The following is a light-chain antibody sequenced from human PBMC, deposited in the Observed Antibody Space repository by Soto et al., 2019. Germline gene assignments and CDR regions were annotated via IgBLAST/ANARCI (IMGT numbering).Light chain of an antibody. CDR3: QQYNVHSPWT. J-gene: IGKJ1*01. CDR2: KAS. Sequence: DIQMTQSPSTLSASVGDRVTITCRASQSVSTWLAWYQQKTGKAPQLLIYKASTLESAVPSRFSGSGSGTEFTLTITSLQPDDFATYSWQQYNVHSPWTFGQGTKVEIK. CDR1: QSVSTW. V-gene: IGKV1-5*03.